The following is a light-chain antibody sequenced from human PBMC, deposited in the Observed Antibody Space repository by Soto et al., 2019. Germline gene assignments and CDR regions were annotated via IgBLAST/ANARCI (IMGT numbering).Light chain of an antibody. J-gene: IGLJ3*02. CDR1: SNDVGGYNY. CDR3: CSYADSSTWV. Sequence: QSALTQPRSVSGSPGQSVTISCTGTSNDVGGYNYVSWYQQHPGKAPKLLISDVNKRPSGVPDRFSGSKSGNTASLIISGLQAEDEADYYCCSYADSSTWVFGGGTKLTVL. V-gene: IGLV2-11*01. CDR2: DVN.